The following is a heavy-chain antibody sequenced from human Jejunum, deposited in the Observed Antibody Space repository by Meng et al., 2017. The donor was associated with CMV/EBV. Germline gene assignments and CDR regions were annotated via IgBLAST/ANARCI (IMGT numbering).Heavy chain of an antibody. Sequence: FTFTKHWMTGVRQATGKGLEWEASRKQDGSEKDYVDYVKGRFTIARDNAKNSLYLQMNSLRDEDTAVYHCARHPTDFWSGYYFFDSWGQGTLVTVSS. V-gene: IGHV3-7*01. CDR3: ARHPTDFWSGYYFFDS. CDR1: FTFTKHW. CDR2: RKQDGSEK. D-gene: IGHD3-3*01. J-gene: IGHJ4*02.